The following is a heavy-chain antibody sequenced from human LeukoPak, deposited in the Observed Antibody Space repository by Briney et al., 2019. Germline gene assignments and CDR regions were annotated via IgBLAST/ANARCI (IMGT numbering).Heavy chain of an antibody. D-gene: IGHD2-2*01. CDR3: ARGRCSSSSCYPDNWFDP. J-gene: IGHJ5*02. CDR2: IIPIFGTA. Sequence: SVKVSCKASGGTFSSYAISWVRQAPGQGLEWMGGIIPIFGTANYAQKFRGRVTITTDESTSTAYMELSSLRSEDTAVYYCARGRCSSSSCYPDNWFDPWGQGTLVTVSS. V-gene: IGHV1-69*05. CDR1: GGTFSSYA.